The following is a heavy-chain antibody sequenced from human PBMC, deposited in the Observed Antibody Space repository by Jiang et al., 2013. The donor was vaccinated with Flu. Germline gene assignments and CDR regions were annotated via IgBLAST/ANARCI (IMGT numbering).Heavy chain of an antibody. D-gene: IGHD3-3*01. V-gene: IGHV4-4*02. CDR3: AREALVRPYYDFWSGLFDY. Sequence: GLVKPSGTLSLTCAVSGGSISSSNWWSWVRQPPGKGLEWIGEIYHSGSTNYNPSLKSRVTISVDKSKNQFSLKLSSVTAADTAVYYCAREALVRPYYDFWSGLFDYWGQGTLVTVSS. J-gene: IGHJ4*02. CDR1: GGSISSSNW. CDR2: IYHSGST.